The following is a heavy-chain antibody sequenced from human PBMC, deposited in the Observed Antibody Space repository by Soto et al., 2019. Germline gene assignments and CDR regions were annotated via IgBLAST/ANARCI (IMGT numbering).Heavy chain of an antibody. CDR1: GGTFSSYA. J-gene: IGHJ4*02. Sequence: GASVKVSCKASGGTFSSYAISWVRQAPGQGLEWMGGIIPIFGTANYAQKFQGRVTITADESTSTAYMELSSLRSEGTAVYYCARQESYDSSGLVDYWGQGTLVTVSS. V-gene: IGHV1-69*13. D-gene: IGHD3-22*01. CDR3: ARQESYDSSGLVDY. CDR2: IIPIFGTA.